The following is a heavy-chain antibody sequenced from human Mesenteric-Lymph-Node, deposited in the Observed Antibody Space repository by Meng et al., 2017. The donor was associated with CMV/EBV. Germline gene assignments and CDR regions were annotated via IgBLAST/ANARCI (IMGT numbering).Heavy chain of an antibody. CDR1: GFIFSDHD. CDR3: ARAAYNHGLDS. Sequence: CAASGFIFSDHDMDWVRQAPGKGLEWLGRIRNELHSHTTEYAASVEGRFAISRDDLKNSMYLQMNSLKTEDTAVYYCARAAYNHGLDSWGQGTLVTVSS. CDR2: IRNELHSHTT. D-gene: IGHD1-1*01. V-gene: IGHV3-72*01. J-gene: IGHJ4*02.